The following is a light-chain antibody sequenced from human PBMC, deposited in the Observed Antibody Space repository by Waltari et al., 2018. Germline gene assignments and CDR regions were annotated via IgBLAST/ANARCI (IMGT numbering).Light chain of an antibody. CDR2: KDT. CDR3: QSADSSERWV. Sequence: SSDLTQPASVSVSPGQTDRITCSGGAFPKQYAYWYQKKPGQAPLLTLYKDTERPSGIPELFSGSTSGRTVTLTITGVVAEDEAKYYCQSADSSERWVFGGGTKLTVL. J-gene: IGLJ3*02. V-gene: IGLV3-25*03. CDR1: AFPKQY.